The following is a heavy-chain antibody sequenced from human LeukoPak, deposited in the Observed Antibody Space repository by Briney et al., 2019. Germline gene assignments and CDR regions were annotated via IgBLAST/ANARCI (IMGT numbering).Heavy chain of an antibody. CDR1: GYTFTSCA. D-gene: IGHD2-2*01. V-gene: IGHV7-4-1*02. CDR3: ARGAYCSSTSCSHYYYGMDV. CDR2: INTNTGNP. Sequence: ASVKVFCKASGYTFTSCAMNWVRQAPGQGLEWTGWINTNTGNPTYAQGFTGRFVFSLDTSVSTAYLQISSLKAEDTAVYYCARGAYCSSTSCSHYYYGMDVWGQGTTVTVSS. J-gene: IGHJ6*02.